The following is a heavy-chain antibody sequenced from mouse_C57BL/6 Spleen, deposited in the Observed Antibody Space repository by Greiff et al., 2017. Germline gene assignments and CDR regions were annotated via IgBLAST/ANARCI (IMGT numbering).Heavy chain of an antibody. Sequence: EVNVVASGGGLVKPGGSLKLSCAASGFTFSDYGMHWVRQAPEKGLEWVAYISSGSSTIYYADTVKGRFTISRDNAKNTLFLQMTSLRSEDTAMYYCARTFYYYAMDYWGQGTSVTVSS. CDR2: ISSGSSTI. V-gene: IGHV5-17*01. J-gene: IGHJ4*01. CDR1: GFTFSDYG. CDR3: ARTFYYYAMDY.